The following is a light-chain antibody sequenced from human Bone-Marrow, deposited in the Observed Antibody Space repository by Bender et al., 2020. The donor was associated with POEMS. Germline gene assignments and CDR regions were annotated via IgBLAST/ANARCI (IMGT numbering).Light chain of an antibody. V-gene: IGLV3-25*03. CDR1: ALPKQY. J-gene: IGLJ3*02. Sequence: SYELTQPPSVSVSPGQTARITCSGDALPKQYAYWYQQKPGQAPVLVISKDTERPSGIPERFSGSSSGTIVTLTISGVQAEDEADYYCQSSYTSGSLVFGGGTKLTVL. CDR2: KDT. CDR3: QSSYTSGSLV.